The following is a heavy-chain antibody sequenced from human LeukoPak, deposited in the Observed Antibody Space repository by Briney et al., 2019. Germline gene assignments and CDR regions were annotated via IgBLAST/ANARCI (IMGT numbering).Heavy chain of an antibody. Sequence: APVKVSCKASGYTFTSYGISWVRQAPGQGLEWMGWISAYNGNTNYAQKLQGRVTMTTDTSTSTAYMELRSLRSDDTAVYYCAREPVYDYVWGSYRSQGYYFDYWGQGTLVTVSS. CDR3: AREPVYDYVWGSYRSQGYYFDY. CDR1: GYTFTSYG. CDR2: ISAYNGNT. J-gene: IGHJ4*02. D-gene: IGHD3-16*02. V-gene: IGHV1-18*01.